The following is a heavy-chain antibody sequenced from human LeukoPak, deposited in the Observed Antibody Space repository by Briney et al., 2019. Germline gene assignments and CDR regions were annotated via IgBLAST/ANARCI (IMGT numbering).Heavy chain of an antibody. V-gene: IGHV3-48*01. CDR1: GFTFSSYS. J-gene: IGHJ4*02. CDR3: ARSETPMVRGEFDY. Sequence: GGSLRLSCAASGFTFSSYSMNWVRQAPGKGLEWVSYISSSSSTIYYADSVKGRLTISRDNAKNSLYLQMNSLRAEDTAVYYCARSETPMVRGEFDYWGQGTLVTVSS. CDR2: ISSSSSTI. D-gene: IGHD3-10*01.